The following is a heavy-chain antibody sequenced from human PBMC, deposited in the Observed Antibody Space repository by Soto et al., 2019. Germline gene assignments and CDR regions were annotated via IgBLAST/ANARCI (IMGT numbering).Heavy chain of an antibody. CDR2: IYPGDSDT. CDR1: GYSFTSYW. D-gene: IGHD3-3*01. Sequence: GESLKISCKGSGYSFTSYWIGWVRQMPGKGLEWMGIIYPGDSDTRYSPSFQGQVTISADKSISTAYLQWSSLKASDTAMYYCARHEKHYDFWSSYDTWWFDPWGQGTLVTVSS. CDR3: ARHEKHYDFWSSYDTWWFDP. J-gene: IGHJ5*02. V-gene: IGHV5-51*01.